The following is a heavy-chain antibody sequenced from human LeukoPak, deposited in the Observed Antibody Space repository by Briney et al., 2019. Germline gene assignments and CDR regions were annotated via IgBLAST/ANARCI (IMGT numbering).Heavy chain of an antibody. D-gene: IGHD5-12*01. J-gene: IGHJ4*02. V-gene: IGHV3-48*03. CDR2: ISSSGSTI. CDR3: ATNSGYDYDGY. Sequence: PGGSLRLSCAASGFTFSSYEMNWVRQAPGKGLEWVSCISSSGSTIYYADSVKGRFTISRDNAKNSLYLQMNSLRAEDTAVYYCATNSGYDYDGYWGQGTLVTVSS. CDR1: GFTFSSYE.